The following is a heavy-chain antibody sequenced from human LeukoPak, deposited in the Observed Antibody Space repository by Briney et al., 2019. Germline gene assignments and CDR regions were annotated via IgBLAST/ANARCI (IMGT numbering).Heavy chain of an antibody. CDR1: GYTFTSYG. V-gene: IGHV1-18*01. CDR2: ISAYNGNT. J-gene: IGHJ4*02. Sequence: ASVKVSCKASGYTFTSYGISWVRQAPGQGLEWIGWISAYNGNTNYAQKFQGRVTIIADESTSTAYMELSSLRSEDTAVYYCARGVVGATTGAYSFDYWGRGTLVTVSS. CDR3: ARGVVGATTGAYSFDY. D-gene: IGHD1-26*01.